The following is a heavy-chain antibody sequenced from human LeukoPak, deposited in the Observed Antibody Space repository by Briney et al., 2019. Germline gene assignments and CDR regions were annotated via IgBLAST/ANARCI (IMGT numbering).Heavy chain of an antibody. V-gene: IGHV3-21*01. D-gene: IGHD4-23*01. Sequence: PGGSLRLSCAASGFTFSSYSMNWVRQAPGKGLEWVSSISSSSSYIYYADSVKGRFTISRDNAKNSLYLQMNSLRAEGTAVYYCARADYGGNGDFDYWGQGTLVTVSS. CDR1: GFTFSSYS. J-gene: IGHJ4*02. CDR3: ARADYGGNGDFDY. CDR2: ISSSSSYI.